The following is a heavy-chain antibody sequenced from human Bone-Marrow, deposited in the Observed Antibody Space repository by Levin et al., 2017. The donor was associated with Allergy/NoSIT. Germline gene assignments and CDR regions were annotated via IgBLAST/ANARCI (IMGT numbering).Heavy chain of an antibody. V-gene: IGHV3-7*01. CDR1: GFTYSRYW. D-gene: IGHD3-3*01. J-gene: IGHJ3*02. CDR3: VRHITISGVVNMGAFDI. Sequence: GESLKISCVSSGFTYSRYWMSWVRQAPGKGPEWVANINYDGSEKYYVESVRGRFTISRDNAENSLSLQMSSLRGEDTAVYYCVRHITISGVVNMGAFDIWGRGTLVTVSS. CDR2: INYDGSEK.